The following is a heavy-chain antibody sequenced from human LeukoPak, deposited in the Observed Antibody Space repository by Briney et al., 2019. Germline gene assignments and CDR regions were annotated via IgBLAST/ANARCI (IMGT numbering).Heavy chain of an antibody. CDR1: GFTFTNNF. CDR2: IKQDGSEK. J-gene: IGHJ4*02. Sequence: GGSLRLSCAASGFTFTNNFMSWVRQVPGKGLEWVANIKQDGSEKYYVDSVKGRFTISRDNAKNSLYLQMNSLRAEDTAVYYCARGWPPPIHWGQGTLVTVSS. V-gene: IGHV3-7*01. CDR3: ARGWPPPIH.